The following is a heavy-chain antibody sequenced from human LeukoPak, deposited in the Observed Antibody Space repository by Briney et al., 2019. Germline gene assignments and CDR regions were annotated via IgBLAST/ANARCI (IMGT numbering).Heavy chain of an antibody. CDR3: ARARGEGPYYDFWSGYSPFYYGMDV. V-gene: IGHV3-21*01. CDR1: GFTFSSYS. CDR2: ISSSSSYI. Sequence: PGGSLRLSCAASGFTFSSYSMDWVRQAPGKGLEWVSSISSSSSYIYYADSVKGRFTISRDNAKNSLYLQMNSLRAEDTAVYYCARARGEGPYYDFWSGYSPFYYGMDVWGQGTLVTVSS. D-gene: IGHD3-3*01. J-gene: IGHJ6*02.